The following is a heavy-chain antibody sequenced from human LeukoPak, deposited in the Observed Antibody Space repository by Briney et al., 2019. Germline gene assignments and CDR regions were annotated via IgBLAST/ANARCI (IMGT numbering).Heavy chain of an antibody. D-gene: IGHD3-22*01. V-gene: IGHV3-30*02. Sequence: GGSLRLSCAASGFTFSSYGMHWVRQAPGKGLEWVAFIRYDGSNKYYADSVKGRFTISRDNSKNTLYLQMNSLRAEDTAVYYCAKVKGDYYDSSGYFDYWGQGTLVTVSP. CDR3: AKVKGDYYDSSGYFDY. CDR1: GFTFSSYG. CDR2: IRYDGSNK. J-gene: IGHJ4*02.